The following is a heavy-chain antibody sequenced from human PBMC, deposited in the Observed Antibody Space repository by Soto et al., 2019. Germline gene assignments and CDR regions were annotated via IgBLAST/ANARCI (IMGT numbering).Heavy chain of an antibody. CDR1: GFSLSARGVG. V-gene: IGHV2-5*01. CDR3: AHSPWGAAPDY. D-gene: IGHD3-16*01. J-gene: IGHJ4*02. Sequence: QITLKESGPTLVKPTQTLTLTCTVSGFSLSARGVGVGWIRQPPGKALEWLGIIYWNDDKRYSPSLETRLTITKYTSKNQVILTMTNMDPVDTATYFCAHSPWGAAPDYWGQGTLVTVSS. CDR2: IYWNDDK.